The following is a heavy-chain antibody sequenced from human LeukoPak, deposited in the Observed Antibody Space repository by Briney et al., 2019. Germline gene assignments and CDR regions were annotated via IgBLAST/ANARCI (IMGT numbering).Heavy chain of an antibody. Sequence: GASVKVSCKASGGTFSSYTISWVRQAPGQGLEWMGRIIPILGIANYAQKFQGRVTITADKSTSTAYMELSSLRSEDTAVYYCARGRWSGRKPYGMDVWGQGTTVTVSS. CDR2: IIPILGIA. D-gene: IGHD3-3*01. V-gene: IGHV1-69*02. J-gene: IGHJ6*02. CDR1: GGTFSSYT. CDR3: ARGRWSGRKPYGMDV.